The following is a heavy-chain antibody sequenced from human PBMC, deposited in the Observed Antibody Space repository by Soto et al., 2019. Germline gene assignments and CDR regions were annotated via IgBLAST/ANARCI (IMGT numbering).Heavy chain of an antibody. CDR3: ARDFTGGTLGYYYYMDV. J-gene: IGHJ6*03. CDR1: GGSISSYY. V-gene: IGHV4-59*01. CDR2: IYYSGST. Sequence: QVQLQESGPGLVKPSETLSLTRTVSGGSISSYYWSWIRQPPGKGLEWIGYIYYSGSTNYNPSLKSRVTISVDTSKNQFSLKLSSVTAADTAVYYCARDFTGGTLGYYYYMDVWGKGTTVTVSS.